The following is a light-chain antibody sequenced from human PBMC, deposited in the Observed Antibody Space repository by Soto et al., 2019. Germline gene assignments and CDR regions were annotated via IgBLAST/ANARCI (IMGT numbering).Light chain of an antibody. CDR3: QQCRKWPTT. Sequence: EIVLTQSPSTLSLPPLEIFTLSFSASQSVSSYLAWYQQKPGQAPRLLIYDASNRATGIPARFSGSGSGTDFTLTISSLEPEDFAVYYCQQCRKWPTTFGQGTRLEIK. J-gene: IGKJ5*01. V-gene: IGKV3-11*01. CDR2: DAS. CDR1: QSVSSY.